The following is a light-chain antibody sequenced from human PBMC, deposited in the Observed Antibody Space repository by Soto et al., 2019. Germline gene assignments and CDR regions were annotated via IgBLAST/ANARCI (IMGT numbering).Light chain of an antibody. CDR1: SSDVGSYNL. V-gene: IGLV2-23*01. CDR3: CSYVGNSAWV. Sequence: QSVLTQPASVSGSLGQSITISCTGTSSDVGSYNLVSWYQQHPGKAPKLLIYDGSKRPSGVSNRFSESKSGNTASLTISGLQAEDGADYYCCSYVGNSAWVFGSGTKVTVL. J-gene: IGLJ1*01. CDR2: DGS.